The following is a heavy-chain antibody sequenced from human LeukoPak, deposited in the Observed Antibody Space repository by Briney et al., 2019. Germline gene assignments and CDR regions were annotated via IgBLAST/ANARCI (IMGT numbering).Heavy chain of an antibody. Sequence: SETLSLTCTVGGGSLSGHYWGWIRQPPGKGLELVGHIYYTGTTFYNPSLNSRVTITLDTSRNQFSLRLTSVIAADTAVYYCARFSWGCSTASCYLTNWGQGALVTVAS. CDR3: ARFSWGCSTASCYLTN. CDR1: GGSLSGHY. J-gene: IGHJ4*02. V-gene: IGHV4-59*11. D-gene: IGHD2-2*01. CDR2: IYYTGTT.